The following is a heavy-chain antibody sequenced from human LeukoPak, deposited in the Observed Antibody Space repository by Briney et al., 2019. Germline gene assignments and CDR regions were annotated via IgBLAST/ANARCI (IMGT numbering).Heavy chain of an antibody. Sequence: PGRSLRLSCAASGFTFSKNGMHWVRQAPGKGLEWVSAISGSGGSTYYADSVKGRFTISRDNSKNTLYLQMNSLRAEDTAVYYCAKDMYYYGSGSSHFDYWGQGTLVTVSS. CDR1: GFTFSKNG. CDR2: ISGSGGST. J-gene: IGHJ4*02. CDR3: AKDMYYYGSGSSHFDY. D-gene: IGHD3-10*01. V-gene: IGHV3-23*01.